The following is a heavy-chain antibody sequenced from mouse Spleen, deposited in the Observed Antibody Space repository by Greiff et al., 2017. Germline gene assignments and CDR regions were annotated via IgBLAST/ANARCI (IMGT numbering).Heavy chain of an antibody. CDR2: INPSSGYT. J-gene: IGHJ3*01. CDR3: ARLSDSSGYGAWFAY. D-gene: IGHD3-2*02. V-gene: IGHV1-7*01. Sequence: QVQLKESGAELAKPGASVKLSCKASGYTFTSYWMHWVKQRPGQGLEWIGYINPSSGYTKYNQKFKDKATLTADKSSSTAYMQLSSLTYEDSAVYYCARLSDSSGYGAWFAYWGQGTLVTVSA. CDR1: GYTFTSYW.